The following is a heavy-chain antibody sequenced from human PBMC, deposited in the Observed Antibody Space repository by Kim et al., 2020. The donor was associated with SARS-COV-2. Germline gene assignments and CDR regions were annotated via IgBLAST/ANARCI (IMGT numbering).Heavy chain of an antibody. Sequence: LSLTCAASGFTFSSYEMKWVRQAPGKGLEWVSYVSNRGSTIYYADSVKGRFTISRDNAKNSLYLQMDSLRVEDTAVYYCARRYCSSTGCVMDVWGKGTTVTVSS. CDR3: ARRYCSSTGCVMDV. CDR2: VSNRGSTI. J-gene: IGHJ6*03. V-gene: IGHV3-48*03. D-gene: IGHD2-2*01. CDR1: GFTFSSYE.